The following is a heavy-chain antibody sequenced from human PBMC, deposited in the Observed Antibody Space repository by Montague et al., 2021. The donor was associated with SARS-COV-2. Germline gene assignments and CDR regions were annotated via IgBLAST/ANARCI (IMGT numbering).Heavy chain of an antibody. D-gene: IGHD2-8*01. CDR3: ARSGAVLMD. Sequence: SETLSLTCTVSGGSISSYFWSCILQSPGKGLEWIGYFYHSGGTKYNHSLKSRVTISGDTYKNQFSLLLSSVITADTAVYYWARSGAVLMDWGQGTLVTVSS. J-gene: IGHJ4*02. CDR1: GGSISSYF. CDR2: FYHSGGT. V-gene: IGHV4-59*13.